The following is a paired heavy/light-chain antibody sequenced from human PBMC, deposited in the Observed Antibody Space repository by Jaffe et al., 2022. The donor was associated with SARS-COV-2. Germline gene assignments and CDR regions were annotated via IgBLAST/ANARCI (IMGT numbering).Light chain of an antibody. J-gene: IGKJ2*01. CDR3: QHYYDSPPYT. CDR2: WAS. CDR1: QSLLYSHNNKNY. V-gene: IGKV4-1*01. Sequence: DIVMTQSPDSLAVSLGERATINCKSSQSLLYSHNNKNYIAWYQKRPGQPPKLLIYWASTRDSGVPDRFSGSGSGTDFTLTISSLQTEDVGVYYCQHYYDSPPYTFGQGTKLEIK.
Heavy chain of an antibody. CDR1: GGSISSRNQY. J-gene: IGHJ2*01. CDR3: ARPKFTSATNWFFDV. CDR2: INYEGDA. V-gene: IGHV4-39*01. D-gene: IGHD6-25*01. Sequence: QLQLQESGPGLVKPSETLTLTCTVSGGSISSRNQYWGWIRQPPGKGLEWIASINYEGDAYYNPSLKSRVAISADTSKNRISLNLNSVTAADTAVYYCARPKFTSATNWFFDVWGRGTLVTVSS.